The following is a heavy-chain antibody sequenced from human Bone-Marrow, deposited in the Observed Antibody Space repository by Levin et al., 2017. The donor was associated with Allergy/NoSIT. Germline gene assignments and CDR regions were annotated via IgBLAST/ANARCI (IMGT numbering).Heavy chain of an antibody. D-gene: IGHD6-19*01. Sequence: SQTLSLPCTVSGGSVSSGTYYWSWIRQPPGKGLEWIGYIYYTGSTNYNPSLKSRVTISVDTSKNQFSLKLSSVTAADTAVYYCAREGGYSSGWDVDYWGQGTLVTVSS. V-gene: IGHV4-61*01. J-gene: IGHJ4*02. CDR3: AREGGYSSGWDVDY. CDR1: GGSVSSGTYY. CDR2: IYYTGST.